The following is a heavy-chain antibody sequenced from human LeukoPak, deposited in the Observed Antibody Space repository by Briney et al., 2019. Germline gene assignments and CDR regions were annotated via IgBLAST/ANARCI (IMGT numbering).Heavy chain of an antibody. J-gene: IGHJ4*02. V-gene: IGHV3-21*01. CDR2: ISNGNSYI. CDR3: AKVATSSHPFDF. Sequence: GGSLRLSCAASGFTFSSYTMNWVRQAPGQGLEWVSSISNGNSYIYYADSVKGRFTISRDNAKSSLYLQMNSLRPEDTAVYYCAKVATSSHPFDFWGQGTLVTVSS. CDR1: GFTFSSYT.